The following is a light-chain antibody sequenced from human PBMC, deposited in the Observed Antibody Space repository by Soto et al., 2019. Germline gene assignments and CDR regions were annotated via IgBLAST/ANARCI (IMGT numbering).Light chain of an antibody. CDR1: QRFXST. J-gene: IGKJ1*01. CDR3: QQYKTGTRT. V-gene: IGKV3-15*01. CDR2: NAS. Sequence: IVLTQSPGTLSLSPGESATLSCRASQRFXSTFAWYQRKPGQPPRALXDNASTRATGIPARLSGSGSGTEFTLTISSLQSEHFAVYYCQQYKTGTRTFGQGTKVDIK.